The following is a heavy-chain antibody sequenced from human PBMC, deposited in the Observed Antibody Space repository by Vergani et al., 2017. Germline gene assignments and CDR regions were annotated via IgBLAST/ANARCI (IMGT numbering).Heavy chain of an antibody. D-gene: IGHD3-16*01. Sequence: VEAGGGLVQPGGSLRLSCTASGFTFQAFAFHWVRQVPGRGLEWVSGIDRNYGVKNGNSFEGRFSISRDNAKKAVFLQMNNLRHEDTALYFCVKDNDNDADGPFDLWGRGTLVTVSS. CDR3: VKDNDNDADGPFDL. J-gene: IGHJ2*01. CDR2: IDRNYGVK. V-gene: IGHV3-9*01. CDR1: GFTFQAFA.